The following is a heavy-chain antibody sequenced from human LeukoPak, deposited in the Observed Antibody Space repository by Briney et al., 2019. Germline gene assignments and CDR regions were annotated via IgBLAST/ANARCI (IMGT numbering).Heavy chain of an antibody. D-gene: IGHD3-22*01. CDR1: GFTFSSYS. J-gene: IGHJ4*02. V-gene: IGHV3-21*01. CDR3: AKDGPHYYDSSGYYHDY. Sequence: GGSLRLSCAASGFTFSSYSMNWVRQAPGKGLEWVSSISSSSSYIYYADSVKGRFTISRDNAKNSLYLQMNSLRAEDTAVYYCAKDGPHYYDSSGYYHDYWGQGTLVTVSS. CDR2: ISSSSSYI.